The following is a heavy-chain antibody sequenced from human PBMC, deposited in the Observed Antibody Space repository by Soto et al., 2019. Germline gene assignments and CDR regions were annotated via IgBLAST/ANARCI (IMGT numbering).Heavy chain of an antibody. D-gene: IGHD2-2*01. CDR3: AKRNLVVRPPFDY. Sequence: PGGSLRLSCAASGFPFSSYAMSWVRQAPGKGLEWVSSISGSGGSIYYADSVKGRFTISRDNSKNTLDLQMNSLRAEDTAVHYCAKRNLVVRPPFDYWGQGTLVTVSS. CDR1: GFPFSSYA. CDR2: ISGSGGSI. J-gene: IGHJ4*02. V-gene: IGHV3-23*01.